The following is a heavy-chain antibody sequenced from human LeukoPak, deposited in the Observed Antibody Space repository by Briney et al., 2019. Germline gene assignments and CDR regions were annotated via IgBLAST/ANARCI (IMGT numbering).Heavy chain of an antibody. V-gene: IGHV3-30*18. CDR1: GFTFSSYG. J-gene: IGHJ4*02. D-gene: IGHD1-26*01. CDR2: ISYDGSNK. CDR3: GKDLTEWELPLEFDY. Sequence: PGGSLRLSCAASGFTFSSYGMHWVRQAPGKGLEWVAVISYDGSNKYYADSVKGRFTISRDNSKNTLYLQMNSLRAEDTAVYYCGKDLTEWELPLEFDYWGQGTLVTVSS.